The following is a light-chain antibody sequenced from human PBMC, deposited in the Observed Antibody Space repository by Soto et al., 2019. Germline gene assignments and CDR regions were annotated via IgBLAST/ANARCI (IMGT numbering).Light chain of an antibody. CDR2: DAS. V-gene: IGLV2-14*01. CDR1: SSDVGGYNY. J-gene: IGLJ2*01. CDR3: SSYTSSSTLV. Sequence: QSALTQPASVSGSPGQSITISCTGTSSDVGGYNYVSWYQQYPGKAPKLMIYDASSRPSGVSNRFSGSKSGNTASLTISGLQAEDEADYYCSSYTSSSTLVFGGGTKLTVL.